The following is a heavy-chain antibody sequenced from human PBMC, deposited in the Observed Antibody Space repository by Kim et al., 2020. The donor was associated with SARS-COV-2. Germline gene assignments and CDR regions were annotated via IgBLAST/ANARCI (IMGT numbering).Heavy chain of an antibody. CDR2: IYYSGST. J-gene: IGHJ4*02. Sequence: SETLSLTCTVSGGSVNSGRYYWSWIRQPPGKGLECIGYIYYSGSTNYNPSLKSRVTISVDTSKNQFSLKLTSVTAADAAVYYCARVGVGSWYVDFWGRGTLVTVSS. D-gene: IGHD6-13*01. CDR1: GGSVNSGRYY. V-gene: IGHV4-61*01. CDR3: ARVGVGSWYVDF.